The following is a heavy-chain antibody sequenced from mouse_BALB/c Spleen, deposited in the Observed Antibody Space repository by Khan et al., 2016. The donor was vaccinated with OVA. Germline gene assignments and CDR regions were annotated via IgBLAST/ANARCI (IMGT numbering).Heavy chain of an antibody. V-gene: IGHV1S56*01. D-gene: IGHD2-10*02. CDR1: GYTFTSYY. Sequence: QVQLKQSGPELVKPGASVRISCKASGYTFTSYYIHWVKQRPGQGLEWIGWIYPGNVNTEYNERFTGKATLTADKSSSTAYRQLSSLTSEDSAVYFCARAGYGSFAYWGQGTLVTVSA. J-gene: IGHJ3*01. CDR3: ARAGYGSFAY. CDR2: IYPGNVNT.